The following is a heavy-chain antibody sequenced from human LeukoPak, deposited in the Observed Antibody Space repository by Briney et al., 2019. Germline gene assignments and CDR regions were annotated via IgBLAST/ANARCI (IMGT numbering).Heavy chain of an antibody. V-gene: IGHV4-30-2*01. CDR3: ARLGIRRAFDI. Sequence: SETLSLTCAVSGGSISSGGYSWSWIRQQPGKGLEWIGYIYHSGSTYYNPSLKSRVTISVDRSKNQFSLKLSSVTAADTAVYYCARLGIRRAFDIWGQGTMVTVSS. CDR2: IYHSGST. CDR1: GGSISSGGYS. J-gene: IGHJ3*02.